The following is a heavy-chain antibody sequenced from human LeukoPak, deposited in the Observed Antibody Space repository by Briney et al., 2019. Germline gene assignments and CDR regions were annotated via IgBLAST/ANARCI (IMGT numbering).Heavy chain of an antibody. CDR2: MNPNSGNT. D-gene: IGHD6-6*01. CDR1: GYTFTSYD. V-gene: IGHV1-8*03. J-gene: IGHJ4*02. Sequence: ASVKVSCKASGYTFTSYDINWVRQATGQGLEWMGWMNPNSGNTGYAQKFQGRVTITRNTSISTAYMELSSLRSEDTAVYYCARSYSSSSWSDYWGQGTLVTVSS. CDR3: ARSYSSSSWSDY.